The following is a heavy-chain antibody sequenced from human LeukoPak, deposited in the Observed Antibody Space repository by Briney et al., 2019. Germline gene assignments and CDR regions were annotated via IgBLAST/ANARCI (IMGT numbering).Heavy chain of an antibody. D-gene: IGHD6-19*01. CDR1: GFTFSSYA. CDR3: ARDLGAKYSSGWYGDY. V-gene: IGHV3-23*01. J-gene: IGHJ4*02. CDR2: ISGSAVST. Sequence: GGSLRLSCAASGFTFSSYAMSWVRQTPGKGLEWVSVISGSAVSTYYADSVKGRFTISRDNSKNTLYLQMNSLRAEDTAVYYCARDLGAKYSSGWYGDYWGQGTLVTVSS.